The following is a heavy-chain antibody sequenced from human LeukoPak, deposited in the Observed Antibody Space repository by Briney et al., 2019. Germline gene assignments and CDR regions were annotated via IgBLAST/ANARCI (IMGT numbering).Heavy chain of an antibody. D-gene: IGHD3/OR15-3a*01. CDR1: GFTFNSFA. CDR2: VSGSGGDT. Sequence: GGSLRLSCSASGFTFNSFAMNWVRQAPGKGLEWVSTVSGSGGDTYYADSMKGRFSISRDNSKNTLYLQMNSLRAEDTAVYYCARDRIFGLVIMNYWGQGTRVTVSS. J-gene: IGHJ4*02. V-gene: IGHV3-23*01. CDR3: ARDRIFGLVIMNY.